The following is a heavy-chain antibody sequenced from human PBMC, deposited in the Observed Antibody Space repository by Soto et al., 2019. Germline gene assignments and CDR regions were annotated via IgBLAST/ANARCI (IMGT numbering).Heavy chain of an antibody. CDR1: GGTFSSYT. CDR3: ARDNSPYSSSWNDAFDI. D-gene: IGHD6-13*01. V-gene: IGHV1-69*08. CDR2: IIPILGIA. Sequence: QVQLVQSGAEVKKPGSSVKVSCKASGGTFSSYTISWVRQAPGQGLEWMGKIIPILGIANYAQKFQGRVKITADKSTSTAYMELSSLRSEDTAVYYCARDNSPYSSSWNDAFDIWGQGTMVTVSS. J-gene: IGHJ3*02.